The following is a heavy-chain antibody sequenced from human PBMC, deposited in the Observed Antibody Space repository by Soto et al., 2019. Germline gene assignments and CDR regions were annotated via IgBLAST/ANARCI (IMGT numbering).Heavy chain of an antibody. CDR3: TRNPSYDTSGPLHYYYGMDI. V-gene: IGHV1-8*01. D-gene: IGHD3-22*01. CDR1: GYIFTSYD. CDR2: MNPNSGNT. Sequence: QVQLVQSGTEVKKPGASVKVSCKASGYIFTSYDVNWVRQAPGQGLEWMGWMNPNSGNTGYVQKFQGRVTMTRETSISTHYIELTSLRSKDTAVYYCTRNPSYDTSGPLHYYYGMDIWGQGTTVTVSS. J-gene: IGHJ6*02.